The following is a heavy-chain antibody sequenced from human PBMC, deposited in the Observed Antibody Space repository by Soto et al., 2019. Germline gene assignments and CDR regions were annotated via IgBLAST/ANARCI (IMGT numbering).Heavy chain of an antibody. V-gene: IGHV3-15*01. J-gene: IGHJ6*02. D-gene: IGHD1-26*01. CDR1: GFTFSNAW. Sequence: SLRLSCAASGFTFSNAWMSWVRQAPGKGLEWVGRIKSKTDGGTTDYAAPVKGRFTISRDDSKNTLYLQMNSLKTEDTAVYYCTTAGVGATYYYYYGMDVWGQGTTVTVSS. CDR2: IKSKTDGGTT. CDR3: TTAGVGATYYYYYGMDV.